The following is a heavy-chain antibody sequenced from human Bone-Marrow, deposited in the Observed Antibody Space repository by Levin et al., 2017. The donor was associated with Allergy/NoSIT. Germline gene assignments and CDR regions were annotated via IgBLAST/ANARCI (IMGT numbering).Heavy chain of an antibody. V-gene: IGHV3-33*01. CDR1: GFSFSSSG. J-gene: IGHJ4*02. D-gene: IGHD1-1*01. Sequence: HGESLKISCTASGFSFSSSGMLWVRQAPGKGLEWVSLIWFDGSQKYYADSVKGRFTISRDNSKNTLFLQMDSLRAEDTAVYYCARLGGIGTTSIHYWGQGTLVAVSS. CDR3: ARLGGIGTTSIHY. CDR2: IWFDGSQK.